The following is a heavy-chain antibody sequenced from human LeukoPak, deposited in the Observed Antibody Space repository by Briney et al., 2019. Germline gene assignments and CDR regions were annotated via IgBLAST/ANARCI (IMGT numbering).Heavy chain of an antibody. CDR3: TTGRITMIVVDPNAFDI. J-gene: IGHJ3*02. V-gene: IGHV3-15*01. D-gene: IGHD3-22*01. Sequence: GGSLRLSCAASGFTFSNAWMSWVRQAPGKGLEWVGRIKSKTDGGTTDYAAPVKGRFTISRDDSKNTLYLQMNSLKTEDTAVYYCTTGRITMIVVDPNAFDIWGQGTMVTVSS. CDR1: GFTFSNAW. CDR2: IKSKTDGGTT.